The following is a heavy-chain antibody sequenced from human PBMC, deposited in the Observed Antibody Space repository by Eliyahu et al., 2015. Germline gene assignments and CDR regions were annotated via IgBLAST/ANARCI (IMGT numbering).Heavy chain of an antibody. CDR2: ISYHGSNK. Sequence: QLQLVESGGGVVQPGRSLRLSCAXSGFXFNXYTMHWVRQAPGKGLEWVAVISYHGSNKYYADSVKGRFTISRDNSENTLYLQMNSLRVEDTAVYYCVKSAQLAPNNWFDPWGQGTLVTVSS. CDR1: GFXFNXYT. CDR3: VKSAQLAPNNWFDP. D-gene: IGHD6-13*01. J-gene: IGHJ5*02. V-gene: IGHV3-30-3*02.